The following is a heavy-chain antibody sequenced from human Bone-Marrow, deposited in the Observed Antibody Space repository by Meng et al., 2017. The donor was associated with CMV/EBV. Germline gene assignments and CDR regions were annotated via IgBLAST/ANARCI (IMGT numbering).Heavy chain of an antibody. J-gene: IGHJ4*02. CDR3: ARVGGYYYDSSGLPAHFVY. CDR1: GYSISSGYY. V-gene: IGHV4-38-2*02. D-gene: IGHD3-22*01. CDR2: IYHSGST. Sequence: GSLRLSCTVSGYSISSGYYWGWIRQPPGKGLEWIGSIYHSGSTYYNPSLKSRVTISVDTSKNQFSLKLSSVTAADTAVYYCARVGGYYYDSSGLPAHFVYWGQGTLVTVAS.